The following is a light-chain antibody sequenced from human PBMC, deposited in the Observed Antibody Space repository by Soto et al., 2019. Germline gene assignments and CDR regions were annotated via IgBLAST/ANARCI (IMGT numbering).Light chain of an antibody. CDR3: CSYAGSYTYV. J-gene: IGLJ1*01. V-gene: IGLV1-44*01. CDR1: SSNIGSGT. CDR2: NNN. Sequence: QSALAQPPSVSGTPGQRVTISCSGGSSNIGSGTVNWYQQLPGTAPKLLIYNNNQRPSGVPDRFSGSKSGNTASLTISGLQVEDEADYYCCSYAGSYTYVFATGTKVTVL.